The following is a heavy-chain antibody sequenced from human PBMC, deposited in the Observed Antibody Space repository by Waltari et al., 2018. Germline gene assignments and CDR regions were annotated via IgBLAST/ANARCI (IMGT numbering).Heavy chain of an antibody. V-gene: IGHV4-59*01. J-gene: IGHJ6*04. CDR2: IYYSGRP. CDR1: GGSISSYY. CDR3: ARVENARDYYYYYYGMDV. Sequence: QVQLQESGPGLVTPSETLSLTCTVSGGSISSYYWSWIRQPPGKGLEWIGYIYYSGRPNYCPALKDRVTIPVDTSNNQFSLKLSSVTAANTAVYYCARVENARDYYYYYYGMDVWGKGTTVTVSS. D-gene: IGHD1-1*01.